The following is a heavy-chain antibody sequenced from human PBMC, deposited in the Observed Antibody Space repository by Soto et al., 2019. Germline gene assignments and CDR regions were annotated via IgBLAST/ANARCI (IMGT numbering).Heavy chain of an antibody. J-gene: IGHJ4*02. Sequence: QVQLVQSGAEVKKPGSSVKVSCKASGGTFSSYAISWVRQAPGQGLEWMGGIIPIFGTANYAQKFQGRVTITADESTSTAYMELRSLRSEDTAVYYCARGRFYYDSSGYYFDYWGQGTLVTVSS. CDR1: GGTFSSYA. V-gene: IGHV1-69*01. D-gene: IGHD3-22*01. CDR3: ARGRFYYDSSGYYFDY. CDR2: IIPIFGTA.